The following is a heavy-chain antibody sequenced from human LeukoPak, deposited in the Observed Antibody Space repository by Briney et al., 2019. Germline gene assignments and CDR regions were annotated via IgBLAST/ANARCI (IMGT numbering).Heavy chain of an antibody. J-gene: IGHJ3*02. Sequence: SVKVSCKASGGTFSSYAISWVRQAPGQGLEWMGGIIPIFGTANYAQKFQGRVTITADKSTSTAYMELSSLRSEDTAVYYCAEERSFGDYDAFDIWGQGTMVSVSS. CDR3: AEERSFGDYDAFDI. D-gene: IGHD4-17*01. CDR2: IIPIFGTA. V-gene: IGHV1-69*06. CDR1: GGTFSSYA.